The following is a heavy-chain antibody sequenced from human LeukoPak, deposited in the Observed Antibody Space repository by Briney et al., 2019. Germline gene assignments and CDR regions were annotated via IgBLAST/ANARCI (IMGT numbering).Heavy chain of an antibody. D-gene: IGHD2-2*01. V-gene: IGHV1-69*04. Sequence: SVKVSCKASGGTFSSYAISWVRQAPGQGLEWMGRIIPILGIANYAQKFQGRVTITADKSTSTAYMELSSLRSEDTAVYYCARVRSGCSSTSCFQNWFDPWGQGTLVTVSS. J-gene: IGHJ5*02. CDR2: IIPILGIA. CDR3: ARVRSGCSSTSCFQNWFDP. CDR1: GGTFSSYA.